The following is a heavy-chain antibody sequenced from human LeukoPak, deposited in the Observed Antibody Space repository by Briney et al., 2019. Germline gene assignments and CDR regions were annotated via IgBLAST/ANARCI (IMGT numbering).Heavy chain of an antibody. Sequence: SETLSFTCTVSGGSISGSYYYWGWIRQSPGKGLDWIGSVLYTGNTYYNPSLKSRVTISVDTSKNHFSLKLSSATAADTAVYYCARPLAVAQYAFDIWGQGTMVTVSS. J-gene: IGHJ3*02. D-gene: IGHD6-19*01. CDR1: GGSISGSYYY. V-gene: IGHV4-39*02. CDR2: VLYTGNT. CDR3: ARPLAVAQYAFDI.